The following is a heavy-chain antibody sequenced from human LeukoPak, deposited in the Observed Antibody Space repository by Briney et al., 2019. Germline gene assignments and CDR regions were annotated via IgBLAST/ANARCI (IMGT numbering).Heavy chain of an antibody. CDR2: IRYDGTKK. D-gene: IGHD3-10*01. CDR1: GFTFSSYD. CDR3: ARGSYYGSGSYYPEALFDY. V-gene: IGHV3-30*02. J-gene: IGHJ4*02. Sequence: GGSLRLSCAASGFTFSSYDMHWVRQAPGRGLEWMAFIRYDGTKKFHPDSVKGRFSISRDNSKNTLYLQMNSLRAEDTAVYYCARGSYYGSGSYYPEALFDYWGQGTLVTVSS.